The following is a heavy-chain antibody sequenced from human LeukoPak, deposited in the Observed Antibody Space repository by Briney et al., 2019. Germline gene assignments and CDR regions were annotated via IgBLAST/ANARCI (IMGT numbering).Heavy chain of an antibody. CDR2: ISAYNGNT. J-gene: IGHJ5*02. CDR3: ARDTGGDRWKRVLLWSNWFDP. CDR1: SYTFSSHG. Sequence: GASVKVPCKASSYTFSSHGISWVRQAPGQGLEWMGWISAYNGNTNYAQKLQGRVTMTTDTSTSTAYMELRSLNSDDTAVYYCARDTGGDRWKRVLLWSNWFDPWGQGTLVTVSS. V-gene: IGHV1-18*01. D-gene: IGHD3-10*01.